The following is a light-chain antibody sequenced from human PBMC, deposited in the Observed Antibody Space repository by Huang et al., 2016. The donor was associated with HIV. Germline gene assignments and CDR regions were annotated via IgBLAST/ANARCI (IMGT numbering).Light chain of an antibody. CDR2: DTS. CDR3: QQRSDWPPFT. Sequence: EIVLTRSPAILSLSPGERATLSCRASQSVNSYLAWYQQIPGQAPRLLIYDTSNRATGIPARFSGSRSGTDFTLTISSLEPEDFAVYYCQQRSDWPPFTFGPGTKVDIK. CDR1: QSVNSY. J-gene: IGKJ3*01. V-gene: IGKV3-11*01.